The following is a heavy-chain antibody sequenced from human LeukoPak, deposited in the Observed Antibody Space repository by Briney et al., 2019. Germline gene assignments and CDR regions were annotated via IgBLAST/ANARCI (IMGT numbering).Heavy chain of an antibody. CDR3: AKGPWIQLVPLDY. Sequence: GGSLRLSCAASGFTFRGYAMSWVRQAPGKGLEWVSAISSSGGSTYYVDSVKGRFTISRDNSKNTLYLQMNSLRAEDTAVYYCAKGPWIQLVPLDYWGQGTPVTVSS. CDR2: ISSSGGST. J-gene: IGHJ4*02. CDR1: GFTFRGYA. D-gene: IGHD5-18*01. V-gene: IGHV3-23*01.